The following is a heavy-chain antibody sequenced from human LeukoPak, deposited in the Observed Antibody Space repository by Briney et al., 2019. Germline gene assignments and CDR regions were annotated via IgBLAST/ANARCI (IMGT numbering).Heavy chain of an antibody. J-gene: IGHJ4*02. V-gene: IGHV3-21*01. CDR3: ARDPAIYYYGSGSSVQADDY. CDR1: GFTFSSYS. CDR2: ISSSSSSYI. D-gene: IGHD3-10*01. Sequence: GGSLRLSCAASGFTFSSYSMNWVRQAPGKGLEWVSSISSSSSSYIYYADSVKGRFTISRDNAKNSLYLQMNSLRAEDTAVYYCARDPAIYYYGSGSSVQADDYWGQGTLVTVSS.